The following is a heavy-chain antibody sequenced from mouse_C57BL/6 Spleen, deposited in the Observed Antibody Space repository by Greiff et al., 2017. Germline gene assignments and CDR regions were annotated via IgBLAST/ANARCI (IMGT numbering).Heavy chain of an antibody. CDR2: IYPRSGNT. D-gene: IGHD2-4*01. J-gene: IGHJ4*01. CDR3: ARWGALYYDYDEDYAMDY. V-gene: IGHV1-81*01. CDR1: GYTSTSYG. Sequence: QVQLQQSGAELARPGASVKLSCKASGYTSTSYGISWVKQRTGQGLEWIGEIYPRSGNTYYNEKFKGKATLTADKSSSTAYMELRSLTSEDSAVYFCARWGALYYDYDEDYAMDYWGQGTSVTVSS.